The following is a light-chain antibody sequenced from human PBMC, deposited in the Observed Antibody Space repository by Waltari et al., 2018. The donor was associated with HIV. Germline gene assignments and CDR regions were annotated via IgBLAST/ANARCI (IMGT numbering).Light chain of an antibody. V-gene: IGKV3-15*01. CDR3: QQYYVWPWT. CDR1: QTVTSN. Sequence: DIVMTQSPATLSVSPGERATLSCRASQTVTSNFAWYQQKPGQAPRLLIYDASTRATGLPARFSGSGSGTEFTLTISSLQSEDFAVYYCQQYYVWPWTFGQGTKVEIK. CDR2: DAS. J-gene: IGKJ1*01.